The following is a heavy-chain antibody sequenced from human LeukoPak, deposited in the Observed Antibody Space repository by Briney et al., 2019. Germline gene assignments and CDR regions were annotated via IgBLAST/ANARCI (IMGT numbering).Heavy chain of an antibody. CDR2: ISSSSYI. V-gene: IGHV3-21*01. CDR1: GFTFSSYS. J-gene: IGHJ4*02. D-gene: IGHD2-15*01. Sequence: GGSLRLSCAASGFTFSSYSMNWVRQAPGKGLEWVSSISSSSYIYYADSVKGRFTISRDNAKNSLYLQMNSLRAEDTAVYYCARDSYCSGGSCYLDYWGQGTLVTVS. CDR3: ARDSYCSGGSCYLDY.